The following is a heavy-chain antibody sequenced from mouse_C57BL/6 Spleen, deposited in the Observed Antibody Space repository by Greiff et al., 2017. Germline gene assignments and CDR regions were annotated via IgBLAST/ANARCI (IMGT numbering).Heavy chain of an antibody. CDR3: ARWGRYGSSSFFGAY. D-gene: IGHD1-1*01. V-gene: IGHV1-55*01. J-gene: IGHJ3*01. CDR2: IYPGSGST. Sequence: QVQLQQPGAELVKPGASVKMSCKASGYTFTSYWITWVKQRPGQGLEWIGDIYPGSGSTNYNEKFKSKATLTVDTSSSTAYMQLSSLTSEDSAVYYCARWGRYGSSSFFGAYWGQGTLGTVSA. CDR1: GYTFTSYW.